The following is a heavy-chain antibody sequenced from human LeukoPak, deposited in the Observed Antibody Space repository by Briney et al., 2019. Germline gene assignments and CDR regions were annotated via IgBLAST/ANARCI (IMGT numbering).Heavy chain of an antibody. D-gene: IGHD3-9*01. Sequence: GGSLRLSCAASGFTISNAWMSWVRQAPRKGLEWVGRIKSKTDGGTTDYAAPVKGRFTISRDDSKNTLYLQMNSLKTEDTAVYYCTTDQRYYDILTGYYYYYYMDVWGKGTTVTVSS. CDR2: IKSKTDGGTT. V-gene: IGHV3-15*01. J-gene: IGHJ6*03. CDR1: GFTISNAW. CDR3: TTDQRYYDILTGYYYYYYMDV.